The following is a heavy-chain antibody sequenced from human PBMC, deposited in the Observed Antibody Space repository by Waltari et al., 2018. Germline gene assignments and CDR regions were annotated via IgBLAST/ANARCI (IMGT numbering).Heavy chain of an antibody. Sequence: EAHLVESGGGLVQPGGSLRLSCAASGVTLSSAWITWVRQAPGKGPGKWLEWVAKIDPTGNLRKSLDSVEGRFIISRDNANNSLYLQMDSLRAEDTAVYFCARDLSPFLNRITYDAFDLWGHGTMVTVSS. CDR1: GVTLSSAW. V-gene: IGHV3-7*01. J-gene: IGHJ3*01. D-gene: IGHD3-10*01. CDR3: ARDLSPFLNRITYDAFDL. CDR2: IDPTGNLR.